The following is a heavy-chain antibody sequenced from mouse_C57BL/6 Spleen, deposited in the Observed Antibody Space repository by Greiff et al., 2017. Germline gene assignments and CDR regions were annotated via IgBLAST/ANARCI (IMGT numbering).Heavy chain of an antibody. D-gene: IGHD3-3*01. V-gene: IGHV1-4*01. J-gene: IGHJ4*01. CDR2: INPSSGYT. CDR3: ARGGPAMDY. CDR1: GYTFTSYT. Sequence: VKLMESGAELARPGASVKMSCKASGYTFTSYTMHWVKQRPGQGLEWIGYINPSSGYTKYNQKFKDKATLTADKSSSTAYMQLSSLTSEDSAVYYCARGGPAMDYWGQGTSVTVSS.